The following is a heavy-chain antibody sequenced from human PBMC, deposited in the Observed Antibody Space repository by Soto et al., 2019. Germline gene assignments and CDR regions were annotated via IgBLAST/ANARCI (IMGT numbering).Heavy chain of an antibody. Sequence: GSLILSCAASGFTFSSYAMSRVRQAPGKGLEWVSAISGSGGSTYYADSVKGRFTISRDNSKNTLYLQMNSLRAEDTAVYYCAKEYNWNDVGYWGQGTLVTVSS. V-gene: IGHV3-23*01. CDR3: AKEYNWNDVGY. CDR2: ISGSGGST. CDR1: GFTFSSYA. J-gene: IGHJ4*02. D-gene: IGHD1-20*01.